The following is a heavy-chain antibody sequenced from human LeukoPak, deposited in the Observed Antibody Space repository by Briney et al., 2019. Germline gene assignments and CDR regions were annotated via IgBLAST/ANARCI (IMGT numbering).Heavy chain of an antibody. Sequence: VASVNLSCKASGCTFSSYAISWVRQAPGQGLEWMGGIIPIFGTANYAQKFQGRVTITADESTSTAYMELSRLRSEDTAVYYCARGVYGSSGFSFDYWGQGTLVTVSS. CDR1: GCTFSSYA. V-gene: IGHV1-69*13. CDR3: ARGVYGSSGFSFDY. D-gene: IGHD6-19*01. J-gene: IGHJ4*02. CDR2: IIPIFGTA.